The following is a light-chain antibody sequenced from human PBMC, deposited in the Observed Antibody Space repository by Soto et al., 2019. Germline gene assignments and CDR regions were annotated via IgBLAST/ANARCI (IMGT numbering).Light chain of an antibody. CDR1: QSVTRSF. Sequence: EIVLTQSPGTLSLSPGERVTLSCRASQSVTRSFLAWYQQKPGQAPRLLIYGASSRATGIPDRFSGSGSGTDVALTISRLEPEDLAVYYCHQYGSSPQAFGPGTKVDIK. V-gene: IGKV3-20*01. CDR2: GAS. J-gene: IGKJ3*01. CDR3: HQYGSSPQA.